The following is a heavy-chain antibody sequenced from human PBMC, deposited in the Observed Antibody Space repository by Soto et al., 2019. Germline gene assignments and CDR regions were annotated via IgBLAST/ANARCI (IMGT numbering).Heavy chain of an antibody. Sequence: EVQLLESGGGLVQPGGSLRLSCVASGFTFSSYAMSWVRQAPGKGLEWVSAISGSGGSTYYADSVKGRFTISRDNSKNPLYRQMNSLRAEDTAVYYCAKDRRLGGRGWNAFAFWGQGTLVTVSS. D-gene: IGHD1-1*01. J-gene: IGHJ4*02. CDR3: AKDRRLGGRGWNAFAF. CDR2: ISGSGGST. CDR1: GFTFSSYA. V-gene: IGHV3-23*01.